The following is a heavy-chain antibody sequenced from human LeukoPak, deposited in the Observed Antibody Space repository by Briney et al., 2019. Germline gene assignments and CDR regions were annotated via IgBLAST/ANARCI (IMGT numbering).Heavy chain of an antibody. CDR2: ISGVGGTT. V-gene: IGHV3-43*02. CDR3: AKSSAAAYNWFDP. J-gene: IGHJ5*02. D-gene: IGHD6-13*01. Sequence: PGGSLRLSCAASGFTFADYAMHWVRQAPGKGLEWVSLISGVGGTTYYADSVKGRFTISRDNSKNSLYLQMNSLRIEDTALYYCAKSSAAAYNWFDPWGQGTLVTVSS. CDR1: GFTFADYA.